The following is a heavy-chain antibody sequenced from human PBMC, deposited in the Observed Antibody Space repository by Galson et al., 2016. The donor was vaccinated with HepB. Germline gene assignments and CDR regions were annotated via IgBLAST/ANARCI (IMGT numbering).Heavy chain of an antibody. CDR2: ISSTSKTT. CDR1: GFSFSTYS. CDR3: ARDSPEGGFDF. J-gene: IGHJ3*01. D-gene: IGHD2-15*01. V-gene: IGHV3-48*04. Sequence: SLRLSCAASGFSFSTYSMNWVRQAPGKGLQWVSYISSTSKTTTYADSVKGRFTIFGDNAKNSLDLQMNSLGVDDTALYPCARDSPEGGFDFWGQGTMVTVSS.